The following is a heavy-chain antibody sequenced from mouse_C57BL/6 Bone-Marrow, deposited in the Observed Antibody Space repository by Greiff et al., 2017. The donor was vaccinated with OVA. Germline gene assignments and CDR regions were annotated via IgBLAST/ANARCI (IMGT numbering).Heavy chain of an antibody. Sequence: EVKLMESGGGLVQPKGSLKLSCAASGFTFNTYAMHWVRQAPGKGLEWVARIRSKSSNYATYYADSVKDRFTISRDDSQSMLYLHMNNLKTEDTAMYYCVRGDYYGSSSYWCFDVWGTGTTVTVSS. CDR3: VRGDYYGSSSYWCFDV. D-gene: IGHD1-1*01. V-gene: IGHV10-3*01. CDR2: IRSKSSNYAT. J-gene: IGHJ1*03. CDR1: GFTFNTYA.